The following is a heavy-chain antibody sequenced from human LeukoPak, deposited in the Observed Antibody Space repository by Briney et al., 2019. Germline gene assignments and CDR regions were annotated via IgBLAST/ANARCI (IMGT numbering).Heavy chain of an antibody. CDR1: GFTFSSYA. CDR3: VRGGGRDGYFY. D-gene: IGHD5-24*01. CDR2: ISYDGSNK. V-gene: IGHV3-30-3*01. J-gene: IGHJ4*02. Sequence: PGGSLRLSCAASGFTFSSYAMHWVRQAPGKGLEWVAVISYDGSNKYYADSVKGRFTISRDNSKNTLYLQMNSLRAEDTAVYYCVRGGGRDGYFYWGQGTLVTVSS.